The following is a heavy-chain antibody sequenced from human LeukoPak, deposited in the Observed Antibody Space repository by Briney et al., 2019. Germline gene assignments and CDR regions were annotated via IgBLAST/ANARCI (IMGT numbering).Heavy chain of an antibody. CDR2: IYYSGST. V-gene: IGHV4-59*01. Sequence: SETLSLTCTVSGGSISSYYWSWIRQPPGKGLEWIGYIYYSGSTNYNPSLKSRVTISVDTSKNQFSLKLSSVTAADTAVYYCAGLVVVTATNFDYWGQGTLVTDSS. J-gene: IGHJ4*02. CDR1: GGSISSYY. D-gene: IGHD2-21*02. CDR3: AGLVVVTATNFDY.